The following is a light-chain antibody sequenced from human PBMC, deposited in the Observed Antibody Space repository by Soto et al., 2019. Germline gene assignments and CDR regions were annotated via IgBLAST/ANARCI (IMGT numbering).Light chain of an antibody. Sequence: DIVMTQSPVTLSVSPGDRATLSCRASQSVGHNLAWFQQKPGQAPRLLIYGASAGATGIPDRFSGSGFGTEFTLTISSLQSEDLAVYYGQQYKNWPRTFGQGTKVEMK. CDR3: QQYKNWPRT. J-gene: IGKJ1*01. CDR1: QSVGHN. V-gene: IGKV3-15*01. CDR2: GAS.